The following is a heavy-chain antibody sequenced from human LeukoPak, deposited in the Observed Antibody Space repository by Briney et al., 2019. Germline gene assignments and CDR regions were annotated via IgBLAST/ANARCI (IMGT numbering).Heavy chain of an antibody. D-gene: IGHD4-11*01. CDR3: ARSYSNYGMDV. V-gene: IGHV1-69*04. CDR1: GGTFSSYA. Sequence: ASVKVSCKASGGTFSSYAISWVRQAPGQGLEWMGRIIPILGIANYAQKFQGRVTITADKSTSTAYMELSSLRSEDTAVYYCARSYSNYGMDVWGQGTTVTVSS. CDR2: IIPILGIA. J-gene: IGHJ6*02.